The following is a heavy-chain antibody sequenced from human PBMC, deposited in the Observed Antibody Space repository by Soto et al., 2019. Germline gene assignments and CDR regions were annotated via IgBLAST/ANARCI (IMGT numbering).Heavy chain of an antibody. J-gene: IGHJ4*02. CDR2: IYYSGST. CDR1: GGSISSSSYY. Sequence: SETLSLTCTVSGGSISSSSYYWGWIRQPPGKGLEWIGYIYYSGSTYYNPSLKSRVTISVDTSKNQFSLKLSSVTAADTAVYYCARGRGYSGYSYYFDYWGQGTLVTVSS. D-gene: IGHD5-12*01. CDR3: ARGRGYSGYSYYFDY. V-gene: IGHV4-30-4*08.